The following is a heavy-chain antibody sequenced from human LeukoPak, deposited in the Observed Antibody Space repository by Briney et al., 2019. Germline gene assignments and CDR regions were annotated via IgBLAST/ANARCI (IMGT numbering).Heavy chain of an antibody. D-gene: IGHD3-22*01. J-gene: IGHJ1*01. CDR1: GGTFSGYA. CDR2: TIPIFGTA. Sequence: SVKVSCKASGGTFSGYAISWVRQAPGQGLEWMGGTIPIFGTANYAQKFQGRVTITTDESASTAYMELSSLRSEDTAVYYCASSPGSITTGDFQHWGQGTLVTVSS. CDR3: ASSPGSITTGDFQH. V-gene: IGHV1-69*05.